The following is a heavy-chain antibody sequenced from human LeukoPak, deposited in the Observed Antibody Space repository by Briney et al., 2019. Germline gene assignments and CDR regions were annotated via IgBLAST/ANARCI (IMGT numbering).Heavy chain of an antibody. CDR1: GGSFSGYY. D-gene: IGHD5-18*01. V-gene: IGHV4-34*01. Sequence: KPSETLSLTCAVYGGSFSGYYWSWIRQPPGKGLEWIGEINHSGSTNYNPSLKSRVTISVDTSKNQFHLKLSSVTAADTAVYYCSRSWGIVDTAMFRYDRGRYFDYWGQGTLVTVSS. CDR2: INHSGST. CDR3: SRSWGIVDTAMFRYDRGRYFDY. J-gene: IGHJ4*02.